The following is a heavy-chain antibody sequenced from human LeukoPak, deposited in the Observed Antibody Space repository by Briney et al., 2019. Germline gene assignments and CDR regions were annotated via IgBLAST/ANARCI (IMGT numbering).Heavy chain of an antibody. D-gene: IGHD5-18*01. CDR1: GGSISSYY. CDR2: IYYSGST. J-gene: IGHJ6*02. V-gene: IGHV4-59*08. Sequence: SETLSLTCTVSGGSISSYYWSWIRQPPGKGLEWIGYIYYSGSTYYNPSLKSRVTISVDTSKNQFSLKLSSVTAADTAVYYCARVYGHHSYGPGDVWGQGTTVTVSS. CDR3: ARVYGHHSYGPGDV.